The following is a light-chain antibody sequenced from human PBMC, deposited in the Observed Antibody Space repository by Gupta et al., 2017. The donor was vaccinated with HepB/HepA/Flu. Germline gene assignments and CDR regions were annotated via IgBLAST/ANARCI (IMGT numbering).Light chain of an antibody. V-gene: IGLV3-1*01. Sequence: SYELTQPPSVSVSPGQTASITCSGDKLGEKYTWWYQQKAGQSPVLVINKDSKGPSGIPERFSGTNSGNTATLTIGGTQARDEDDYYCQAWDSTTVIFGGGTKLTGL. J-gene: IGLJ2*01. CDR3: QAWDSTTVI. CDR1: KLGEKY. CDR2: KDS.